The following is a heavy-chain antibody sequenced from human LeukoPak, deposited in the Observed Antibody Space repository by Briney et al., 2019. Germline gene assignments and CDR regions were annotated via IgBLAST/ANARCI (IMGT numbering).Heavy chain of an antibody. CDR1: GFTFSSYE. J-gene: IGHJ4*02. D-gene: IGHD3-22*01. V-gene: IGHV3-30*04. CDR2: ISYDGSNK. Sequence: GGSLRLSCAASGFTFSSYEMHWVRQAPGKGLEWVAVISYDGSNKYYADSVKGRFTISRDNSKNTLYLQMNSLRAEDTAVYYCARDPSYDSSVSLLFDYWAREPWSPSPQ. CDR3: ARDPSYDSSVSLLFDY.